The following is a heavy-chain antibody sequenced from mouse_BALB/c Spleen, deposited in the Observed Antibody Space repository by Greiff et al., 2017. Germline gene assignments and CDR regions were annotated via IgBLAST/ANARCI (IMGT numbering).Heavy chain of an antibody. CDR3: VRDNYYGSSYTFAY. D-gene: IGHD1-1*01. V-gene: IGHV2-9-2*01. J-gene: IGHJ3*01. Sequence: VHLVESGPGLVAPSQSLSITCTVSGFSLTSYDISWIRQPPGKGLEWLGVIWTGGGTNYNSAFMSRLSISKDNSKSQVFLKMNSLQTDDTAIYYCVRDNYYGSSYTFAYWGQGTLVTVSA. CDR1: GFSLTSYD. CDR2: IWTGGGT.